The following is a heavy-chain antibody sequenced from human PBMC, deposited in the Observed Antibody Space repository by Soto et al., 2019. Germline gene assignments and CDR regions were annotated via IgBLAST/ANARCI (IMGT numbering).Heavy chain of an antibody. CDR2: IYYSGST. CDR1: GGSISSYY. CDR3: ARRVLEGSSSIWFDP. J-gene: IGHJ5*02. Sequence: SETLSLTCTVSGGSISSYYWSWIRQPPGKGLEWIGYIYYSGSTNYNPSLKSRVTISVDTSKNQFSLKMSSVTAADTAVYYCARRVLEGSSSIWFDPWGQGTLVTVSS. V-gene: IGHV4-59*08. D-gene: IGHD6-6*01.